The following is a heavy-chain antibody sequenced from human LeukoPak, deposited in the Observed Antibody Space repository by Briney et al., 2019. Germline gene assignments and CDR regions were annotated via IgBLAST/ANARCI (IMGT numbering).Heavy chain of an antibody. Sequence: GGSLRLSCAASGFTFSSYLMHWVRQAPGKGLVWVSRINSDGSSTSYADSVKGRFTISRDNAKNTLYLQMNSLRAEDTAVYYCAREVRGVDWYYGMDVWGQGTTATVSS. D-gene: IGHD3-10*01. CDR1: GFTFSSYL. J-gene: IGHJ6*02. V-gene: IGHV3-74*01. CDR3: AREVRGVDWYYGMDV. CDR2: INSDGSST.